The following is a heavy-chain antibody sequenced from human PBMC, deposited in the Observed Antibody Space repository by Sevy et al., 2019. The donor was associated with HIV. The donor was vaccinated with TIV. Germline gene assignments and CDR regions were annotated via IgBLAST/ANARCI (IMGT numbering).Heavy chain of an antibody. J-gene: IGHJ4*02. Sequence: GGSLRLSCAASGFTFSSYAMNWVRQAPGKGLEWVSAISGSGGSTYYADSVKGRFTISRDNSKNTLYLQMNSLRAEDTAVYYCAKEYYDILTGSPGGVDYWGQGTLVTVSS. CDR3: AKEYYDILTGSPGGVDY. V-gene: IGHV3-23*01. D-gene: IGHD3-9*01. CDR2: ISGSGGST. CDR1: GFTFSSYA.